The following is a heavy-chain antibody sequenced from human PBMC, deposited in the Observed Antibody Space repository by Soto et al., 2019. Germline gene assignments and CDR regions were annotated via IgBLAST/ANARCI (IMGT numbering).Heavy chain of an antibody. V-gene: IGHV4-34*01. CDR1: GGSFSGYY. J-gene: IGHJ4*02. Sequence: SETLSLTCAVYGGSFSGYYWSWTRQPPGKGLEWIGEINYSGKMNYNPSPKSRVTITLDTSKNQPSLKVTSLTTADTAVDYCASRDAGSSFDYWGQGTLVTVSS. CDR2: INYSGKM. CDR3: ASRDAGSSFDY. D-gene: IGHD2-2*01.